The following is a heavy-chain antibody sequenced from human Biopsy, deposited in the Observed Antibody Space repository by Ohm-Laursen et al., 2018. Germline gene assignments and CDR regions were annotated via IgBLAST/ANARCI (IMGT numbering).Heavy chain of an antibody. D-gene: IGHD4-17*01. CDR1: GGSTSSSY. CDR2: ISYSGIT. J-gene: IGHJ4*02. CDR3: ARLPHGDYRYNFDY. Sequence: SETLSLTCTVSGGSTSSSYWTWVRQPPGKGLEWIGYISYSGITNYNASLESRLTISIDTSKNQFSLKLTSVTAADTAVYYCARLPHGDYRYNFDYWGQGTLVTVSS. V-gene: IGHV4-59*08.